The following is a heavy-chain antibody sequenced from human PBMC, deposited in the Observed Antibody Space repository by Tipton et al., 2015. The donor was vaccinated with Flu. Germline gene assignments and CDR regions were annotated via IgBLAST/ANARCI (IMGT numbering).Heavy chain of an antibody. CDR2: IYDSGIT. V-gene: IGHV4-31*02. CDR3: ARGATHRPFSGYDYTGY. CDR1: GGSISSEDYY. Sequence: LRLSCTVSGGSISSEDYYWSWIRQHPGKGLEWIGYIYDSGITYYNPSLSSRVVISIDTSKNQFNLRLSSVTAADTAVYYCARGATHRPFSGYDYTGYWGQGTLVTVSS. J-gene: IGHJ4*02. D-gene: IGHD5-12*01.